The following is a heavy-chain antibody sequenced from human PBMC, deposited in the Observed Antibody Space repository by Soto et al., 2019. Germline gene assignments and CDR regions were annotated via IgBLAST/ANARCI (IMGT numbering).Heavy chain of an antibody. Sequence: QVQLQQWGAGLLKPSETLSLTCAVYGGSFSGYYCSWIRQPPGKGLEWMGEINHVGGTNYNPSLKSQLTISVDTSKNQFALKVNSVTAADTAVYYCARGQKGYSSSWYVDWGQGTPVTVSS. CDR2: INHVGGT. D-gene: IGHD6-13*01. J-gene: IGHJ4*02. CDR3: ARGQKGYSSSWYVD. V-gene: IGHV4-34*01. CDR1: GGSFSGYY.